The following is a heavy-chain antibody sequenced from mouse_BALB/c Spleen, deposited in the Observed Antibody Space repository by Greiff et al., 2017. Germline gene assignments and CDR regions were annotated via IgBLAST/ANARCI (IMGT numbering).Heavy chain of an antibody. CDR2: IYPGDGDT. J-gene: IGHJ2*01. Sequence: QVQLKESGPELVKPGASVKISCKASGYAFSSSWMNWVKQRPGQGLEWIGRIYPGDGDTNYNGKFKGKATLTADKSSSTAYMQLSSLTSVDSAVYFCARNWEFDYWGQGTTLTVSS. CDR1: GYAFSSSW. D-gene: IGHD4-1*01. CDR3: ARNWEFDY. V-gene: IGHV1-82*01.